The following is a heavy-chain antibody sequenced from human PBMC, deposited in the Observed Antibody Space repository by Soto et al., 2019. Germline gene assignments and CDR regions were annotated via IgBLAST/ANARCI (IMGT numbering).Heavy chain of an antibody. J-gene: IGHJ4*02. CDR3: ARGTLGGYDS. V-gene: IGHV3-7*01. Sequence: EVQVVESGGGLVQPGGSLRLSCVASGFTFSSYWMTWVRQAPGKGLEWVANIKQDGSELYNVDSVKGRFTISRDNAKNSVYLQMNSLRAEDTGVYYCARGTLGGYDSWGQGTLVTVSS. D-gene: IGHD5-12*01. CDR2: IKQDGSEL. CDR1: GFTFSSYW.